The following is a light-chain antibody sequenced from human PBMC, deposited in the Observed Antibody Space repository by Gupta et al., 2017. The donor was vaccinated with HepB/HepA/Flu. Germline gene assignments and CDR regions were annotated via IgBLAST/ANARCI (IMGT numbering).Light chain of an antibody. CDR2: EVS. CDR1: SSDIGTYDL. Sequence: QSVLTQPASVSGSPGQSITISCTGTSSDIGTYDLVSWYQQHPGKAPKLLISEVSKRPSGISNRFSGSKSGTTASLTISGLQAEDEADYYCCSYASVATFIFGGGTKVTVL. J-gene: IGLJ2*01. V-gene: IGLV2-23*02. CDR3: CSYASVATFI.